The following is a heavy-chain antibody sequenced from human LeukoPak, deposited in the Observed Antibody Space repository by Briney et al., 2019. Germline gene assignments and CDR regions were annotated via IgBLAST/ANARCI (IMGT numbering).Heavy chain of an antibody. CDR2: INHSGST. CDR3: ARALYSYGHYYYYMDV. V-gene: IGHV4-34*01. D-gene: IGHD5-18*01. J-gene: IGHJ6*03. CDR1: GGSFSGYY. Sequence: SETLSLTCAVYGGSFSGYYWSWIRQPPGKGLEWIGEINHSGSTNYNPSLKSRVTISVDTSKNQFSLKLGSVTAADTAVYYCARALYSYGHYYYYMDVWGKGTTVTVSS.